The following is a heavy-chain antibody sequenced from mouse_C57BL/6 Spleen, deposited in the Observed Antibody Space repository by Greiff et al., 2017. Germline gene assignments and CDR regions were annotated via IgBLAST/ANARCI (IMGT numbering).Heavy chain of an antibody. CDR2: IDTNSGGT. Sequence: QVQLQQPGAELVKPGASVKLSCKASGYTFTSYWMHWVKQRPGRGLEWIGWIDTNSGGTKYNEKFKSKATLTVDKPSSTAYMQLSSLTSEDSAVYYCARCGCGHFDYWGQGTTLTVSS. J-gene: IGHJ2*01. V-gene: IGHV1-72*01. CDR3: ARCGCGHFDY. CDR1: GYTFTSYW.